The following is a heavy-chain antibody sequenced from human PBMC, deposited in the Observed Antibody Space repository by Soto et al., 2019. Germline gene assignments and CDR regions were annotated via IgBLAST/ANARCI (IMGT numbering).Heavy chain of an antibody. J-gene: IGHJ4*02. CDR3: TKRRGDGGHFDY. D-gene: IGHD2-21*02. Sequence: DVQLLEAGGGLVQPEGSLRLSCAASGFTFSSYAMGWVRQGPGKGLEWVAVVSIGGSTHYAASVRGRFTISRDNSQNTMYLQLNSLTAAAPAVYFCTKRRGDGGHFDYWGQGALVTVSS. V-gene: IGHV3-23*01. CDR1: GFTFSSYA. CDR2: VSIGGST.